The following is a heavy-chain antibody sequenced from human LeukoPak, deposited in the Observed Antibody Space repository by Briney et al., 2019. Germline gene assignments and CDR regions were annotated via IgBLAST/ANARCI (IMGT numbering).Heavy chain of an antibody. D-gene: IGHD3-10*01. CDR2: IYYSGST. J-gene: IGHJ4*02. V-gene: IGHV4-39*01. CDR1: GGSISSSSYY. Sequence: SETLSLTCTVSGGSISSSSYYWGWIRQPPGKGLEWIGIIYYSGSTYSNPSLKSRVTISVDTSKNQFSLKLSSVTAADTAVYYCARHNLDPLWFGEYSYFDYWGQGTLVTVSS. CDR3: ARHNLDPLWFGEYSYFDY.